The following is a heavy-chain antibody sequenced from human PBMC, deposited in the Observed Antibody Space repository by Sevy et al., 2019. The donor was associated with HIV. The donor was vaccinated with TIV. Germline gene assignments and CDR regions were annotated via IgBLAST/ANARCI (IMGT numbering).Heavy chain of an antibody. Sequence: ASVKVSCKGSGYTFTDYYMHLVRQAPGQGLEWMGWINPHSDDTKYAQKFQGRLAMTWDTSISTAYMELSGLTSDDTAVYYCARDPDSMDYDDNRGYCFDFWGQGTLVTVSS. V-gene: IGHV1-2*02. CDR2: INPHSDDT. CDR3: ARDPDSMDYDDNRGYCFDF. J-gene: IGHJ4*02. CDR1: GYTFTDYY. D-gene: IGHD3-22*01.